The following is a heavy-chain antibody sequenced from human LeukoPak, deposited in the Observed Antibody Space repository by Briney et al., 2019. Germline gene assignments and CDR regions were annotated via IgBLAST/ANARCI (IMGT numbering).Heavy chain of an antibody. CDR3: ARVPRIVVVVAATDYYYYYMDV. Sequence: GASVKVSCKASGGTFSSYAISWVRQAPGQGLEWMGGIIPILGTANYAQKFQGRVTITADKSTSTAYMELSSLRSEDTAVYYCARVPRIVVVVAATDYYYYYMDVWGKGTTVTVSS. CDR2: IIPILGTA. V-gene: IGHV1-69*10. D-gene: IGHD2-15*01. J-gene: IGHJ6*03. CDR1: GGTFSSYA.